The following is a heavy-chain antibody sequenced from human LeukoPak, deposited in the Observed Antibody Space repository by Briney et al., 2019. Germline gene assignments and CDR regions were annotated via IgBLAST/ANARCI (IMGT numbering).Heavy chain of an antibody. V-gene: IGHV1-69*04. CDR3: ARDRGAVAATIIAPYYYYGMDV. D-gene: IGHD2-15*01. J-gene: IGHJ6*02. CDR1: GGTFSSYA. Sequence: ASVKVSCKASGGTFSSYAISWVRQAPGQGLEWMGRIIPILGIANYAQKFQGRVTIIADKSTSTAYMELSSLRSEDTAVYYCARDRGAVAATIIAPYYYYGMDVWGQGTTVTVSS. CDR2: IIPILGIA.